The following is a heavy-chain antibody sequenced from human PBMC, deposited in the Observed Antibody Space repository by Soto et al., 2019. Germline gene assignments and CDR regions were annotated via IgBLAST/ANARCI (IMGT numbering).Heavy chain of an antibody. CDR3: ARRRGVRGNWFDP. V-gene: IGHV4-59*01. Sequence: SETLSLTCTVSGGSISSYYWSWIRQPPGKGLEWIGYIYYSGSTNYNPSLTSRVTISVDTSKNQFSLKLSSVTAADTAVYYCARRRGVRGNWFDPWGQGTLVTVSS. J-gene: IGHJ5*02. CDR1: GGSISSYY. D-gene: IGHD3-10*01. CDR2: IYYSGST.